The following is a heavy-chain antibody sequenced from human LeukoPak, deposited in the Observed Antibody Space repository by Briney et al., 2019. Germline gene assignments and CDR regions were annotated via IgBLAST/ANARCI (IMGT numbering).Heavy chain of an antibody. J-gene: IGHJ4*02. CDR3: ARGITIFGVVIPPLDY. CDR1: GFTVSSNY. CDR2: IYSGGST. V-gene: IGHV3-53*01. D-gene: IGHD3-3*01. Sequence: SGGSLRLSCAASGFTVSSNYMSWVRQAPGKGLEWVSVIYSGGSTYYADSVKGRFTISRDNSKNTLYLQMNSLRAEDTAVYYCARGITIFGVVIPPLDYWGQGTLVTVSS.